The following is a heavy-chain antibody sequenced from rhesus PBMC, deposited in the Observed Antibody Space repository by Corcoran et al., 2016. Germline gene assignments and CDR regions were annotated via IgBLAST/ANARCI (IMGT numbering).Heavy chain of an antibody. J-gene: IGHJ5-1*01. V-gene: IGHV4-169*01. Sequence: QLQLQESGPGLVKPSETLSLSCAVAGGLINNRYWSWIRWAPGEGLEWSGYIYGSGRSTTYNPSLESRVTRYVDTSKNQLSLRRSTVTAADTALYYCAKEEDYGNRGHRFDVWGPGVLGTVSS. CDR2: IYGSGRST. CDR3: AKEEDYGNRGHRFDV. CDR1: GGLINNRY. D-gene: IGHD4-35*01.